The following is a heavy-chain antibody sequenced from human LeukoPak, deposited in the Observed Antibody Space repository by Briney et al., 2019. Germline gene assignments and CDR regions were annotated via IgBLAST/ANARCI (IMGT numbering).Heavy chain of an antibody. J-gene: IGHJ2*01. D-gene: IGHD6-13*01. CDR1: GFTLSSYD. V-gene: IGHV3-13*01. CDR2: IGTAGDI. CDR3: ARATYSSTWYSRYFDL. Sequence: WGSLRLSCAASGFTLSSYDMHWVRQATGKGLEWVSGIGTAGDIYYPGSVKGRFTISRENAKKSLYLQMNSLRAGDTAVYYCARATYSSTWYSRYFDLWGRGTLVTVSS.